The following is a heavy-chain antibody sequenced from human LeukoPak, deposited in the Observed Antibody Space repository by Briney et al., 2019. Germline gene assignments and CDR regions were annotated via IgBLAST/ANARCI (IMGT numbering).Heavy chain of an antibody. J-gene: IGHJ6*03. V-gene: IGHV3-21*01. CDR1: GYSISSGYY. CDR2: ISSSSSYI. Sequence: ETLSLTCTVSGYSISSGYYWGWVRQAPGKGLEWVSSISSSSSYIYYADSVKGRFTISRDNAKNSLYLQMNSLRAEDTAVYYCARVGLGVDTAMVLYYYMDVWGKGTTVTVSS. D-gene: IGHD5-18*01. CDR3: ARVGLGVDTAMVLYYYMDV.